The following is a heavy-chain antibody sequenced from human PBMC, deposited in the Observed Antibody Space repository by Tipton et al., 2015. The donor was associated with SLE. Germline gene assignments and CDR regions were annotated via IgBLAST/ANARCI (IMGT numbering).Heavy chain of an antibody. CDR2: ISSSGVNI. CDR1: GFTFSDYE. CDR3: ARDRASVEGTANYFCVKGGRNYEGSYFDS. D-gene: IGHD3-10*01. V-gene: IGHV3-48*03. J-gene: IGHJ4*02. Sequence: SLRLSCGASGFTFSDYEINWVRQAPGKGLEWVSYISSSGVNIYYADSVKGRFTTSRDNAKNSVFLQMNSLRAEDTAVYYCARDRASVEGTANYFCVKGGRNYEGSYFDSWGQGTLVTVSS.